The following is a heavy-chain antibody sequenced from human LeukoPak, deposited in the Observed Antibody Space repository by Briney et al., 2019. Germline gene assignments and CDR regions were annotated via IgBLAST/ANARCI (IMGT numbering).Heavy chain of an antibody. J-gene: IGHJ4*02. CDR2: IVVGSGNT. D-gene: IGHD3-3*01. CDR1: GFTFTSSA. V-gene: IGHV1-58*02. Sequence: TSVKVSCKASGFTFTSSAMQWVRQARGQRLEWIGWIVVGSGNTNYAQKFQERVTITRDMSTSTAYMELSSLRSEDTAVYYCAAGDFRFLEWSYNFDYWGQGTLVTVSS. CDR3: AAGDFRFLEWSYNFDY.